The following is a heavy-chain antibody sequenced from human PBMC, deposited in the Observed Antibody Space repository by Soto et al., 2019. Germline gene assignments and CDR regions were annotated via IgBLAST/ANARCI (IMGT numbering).Heavy chain of an antibody. D-gene: IGHD3-10*01. CDR3: AKTHAPYYGSGSYYAFDI. CDR2: ISGSGGST. Sequence: GGSLRLSCAASGFTFSSYAMSWVRQAPGKGLEWVSAISGSGGSTYYADSVKGRFTISRDNSKNTLYLQMNSLRAEDTAVYYCAKTHAPYYGSGSYYAFDIWGQGTMVTVSS. CDR1: GFTFSSYA. J-gene: IGHJ3*02. V-gene: IGHV3-23*01.